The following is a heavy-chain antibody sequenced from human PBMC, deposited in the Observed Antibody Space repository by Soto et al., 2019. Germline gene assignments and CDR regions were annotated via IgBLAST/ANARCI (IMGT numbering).Heavy chain of an antibody. J-gene: IGHJ4*02. CDR1: GFTFSSYE. CDR3: AREMATIEGVEDYFDY. CDR2: ISSSGSTI. Sequence: GGSLRLSCAASGFTFSSYEMNWVRQAPGKGLEWVSYISSSGSTIYYADSVKGRFTISRDNAKNSLYLQMNSLRAEDTAVYYCAREMATIEGVEDYFDYWGQGTLVTVSS. V-gene: IGHV3-48*03. D-gene: IGHD5-12*01.